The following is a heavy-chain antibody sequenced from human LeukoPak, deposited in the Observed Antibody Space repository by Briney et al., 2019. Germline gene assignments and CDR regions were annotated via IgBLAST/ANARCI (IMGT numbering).Heavy chain of an antibody. CDR3: ARDSDTGYSST. Sequence: SETLSLTCTVSGGSISSYYWSWIRQPPGKGLEWIGYIYYSGSTYYNPSLKSRVTISVDTSKNQFSLKLSSVTAADTAVYYCARDSDTGYSSTWGQGTLVTVSS. J-gene: IGHJ5*02. V-gene: IGHV4-30-4*01. CDR2: IYYSGST. D-gene: IGHD6-13*01. CDR1: GGSISSYY.